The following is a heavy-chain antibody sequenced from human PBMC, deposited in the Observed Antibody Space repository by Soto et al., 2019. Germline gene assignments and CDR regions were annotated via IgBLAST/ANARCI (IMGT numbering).Heavy chain of an antibody. CDR3: AKSLSTATSFDY. V-gene: IGHV3-23*01. CDR2: ISVTGDT. CDR1: GFTFSSYA. Sequence: PGGSLRLSCAASGFTFSSYAMNWVRQAPGKGPEWVSHISVTGDTHYADSVKGRFTISRDNSKNTLFLQMNSLRAEDTAVYYCAKSLSTATSFDYWGQGTPVTVSS. J-gene: IGHJ4*02.